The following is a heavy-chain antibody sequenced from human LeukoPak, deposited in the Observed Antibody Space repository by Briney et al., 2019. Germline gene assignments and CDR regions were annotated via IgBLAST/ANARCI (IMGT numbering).Heavy chain of an antibody. CDR3: AREIVLADFWSGYYTTSYYMDV. V-gene: IGHV4-61*01. D-gene: IGHD3-3*01. J-gene: IGHJ6*03. Sequence: PSETLSLTCTVSGGSISSSSYYWGWIRQPPGKGLEWIGYIYYSGSTNYNPSLKSRVTISVDTSKNQFSLKLSSVTAADTAVYYCAREIVLADFWSGYYTTSYYMDVWGKGTTVTVSS. CDR2: IYYSGST. CDR1: GGSISSSSYY.